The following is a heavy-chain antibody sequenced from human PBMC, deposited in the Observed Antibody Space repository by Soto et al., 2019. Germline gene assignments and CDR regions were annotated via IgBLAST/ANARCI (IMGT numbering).Heavy chain of an antibody. Sequence: QVQLVESGGGVVQPGRSLRLSCAASGFTFSSYGTHWVRQAPGKGLEWVAVISYDGSNKYYADSVKGRFTISRDNSKNTLYLQMNSLRAEDTAVYYCAKRGQQLVRPFDYWGQGTLVTVSS. D-gene: IGHD6-13*01. CDR2: ISYDGSNK. J-gene: IGHJ4*02. CDR3: AKRGQQLVRPFDY. CDR1: GFTFSSYG. V-gene: IGHV3-30*18.